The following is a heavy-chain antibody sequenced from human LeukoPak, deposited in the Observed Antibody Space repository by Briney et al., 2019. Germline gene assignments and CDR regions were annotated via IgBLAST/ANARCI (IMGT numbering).Heavy chain of an antibody. CDR1: GFTFSSYS. CDR2: IKSKTDGGTT. J-gene: IGHJ4*02. D-gene: IGHD2-15*01. CDR3: TTANPIIVVVVAAFDY. Sequence: GGSLRLSCAASGFTFSSYSMNWVRQAPGKGLEWVGRIKSKTDGGTTDYAAPVKGRFTISRDDSKNTLYLQMNSLKTEDTAVYYCTTANPIIVVVVAAFDYWGQGTLVTVSS. V-gene: IGHV3-15*07.